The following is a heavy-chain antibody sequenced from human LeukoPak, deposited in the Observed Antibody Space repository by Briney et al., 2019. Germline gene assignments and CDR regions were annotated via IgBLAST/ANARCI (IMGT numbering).Heavy chain of an antibody. CDR2: ISTSGTTM. Sequence: GESLKISCKGSGYSFTTYWIGWVRQMPGKGLEWVSYISTSGTTMYYADSVKGRFTISRGNAKNSLFLQMNSLRAEDSAVYYCARENFYDNSGYTTWGQGTLVTVSS. CDR3: ARENFYDNSGYTT. J-gene: IGHJ4*02. D-gene: IGHD3-22*01. V-gene: IGHV3-48*04. CDR1: GYSFTTYW.